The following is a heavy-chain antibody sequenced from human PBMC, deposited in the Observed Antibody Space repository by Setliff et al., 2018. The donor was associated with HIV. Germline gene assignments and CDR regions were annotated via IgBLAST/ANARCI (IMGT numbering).Heavy chain of an antibody. Sequence: LRLSCAASRFIFSGYGMHWVRQAPGKGLEWVAFIRYDGGDAYLAPSVKGRFTISRDNSKKILYLQMNSLRSEDTAVYYCASARIPTGGTSTSLDFWGQGALVTVSS. D-gene: IGHD1-1*01. CDR1: RFIFSGYG. J-gene: IGHJ4*02. V-gene: IGHV3-30*02. CDR3: ASARIPTGGTSTSLDF. CDR2: IRYDGGDA.